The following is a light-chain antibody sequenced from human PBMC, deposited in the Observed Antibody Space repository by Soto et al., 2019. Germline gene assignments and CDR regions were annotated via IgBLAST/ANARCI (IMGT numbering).Light chain of an antibody. V-gene: IGLV2-14*01. CDR3: SSYTSSSIPYV. CDR2: DVS. J-gene: IGLJ1*01. CDR1: SSDVGGYNY. Sequence: QSVLTQPASVSGSPGQSITISCTGTSSDVGGYNYVSWYQQHPGKAPKLMIYDVSNRPSGVSNRFSGSKSGNTASLTISGLQAEDKADYYCSSYTSSSIPYVFGTGTKVTVL.